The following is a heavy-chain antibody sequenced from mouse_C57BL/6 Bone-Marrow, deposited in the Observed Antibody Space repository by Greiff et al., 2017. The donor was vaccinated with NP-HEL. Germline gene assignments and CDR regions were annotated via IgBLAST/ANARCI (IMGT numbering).Heavy chain of an antibody. CDR2: ISDGGSYT. Sequence: EVKLMESGGGLVKPGGSLKLSCAASGFTFSSYAMSWVRQTPEKRLEWVATISDGGSYTYYPDNVKGRFTISRDNAKNNLYLQMSHLTSEDTAMYYCARGKLTRRGYYFDYWGQGTTLTVSS. CDR1: GFTFSSYA. J-gene: IGHJ2*01. CDR3: ARGKLTRRGYYFDY. D-gene: IGHD1-1*01. V-gene: IGHV5-4*03.